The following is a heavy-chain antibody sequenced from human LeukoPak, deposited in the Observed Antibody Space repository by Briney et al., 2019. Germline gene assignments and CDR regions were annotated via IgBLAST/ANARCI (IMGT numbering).Heavy chain of an antibody. V-gene: IGHV3-66*01. Sequence: PGGSLRLSCAASGFTVSSNYMSWVRQAPGKGLEWVSVIYSGGSTYYADSVKGRFTISRDNSKNTLYLQMNSLRAEDTAVYYCARGDSGYDYRGYFDYWGQGTLVTVSS. CDR2: IYSGGST. CDR1: GFTVSSNY. D-gene: IGHD5-12*01. J-gene: IGHJ4*02. CDR3: ARGDSGYDYRGYFDY.